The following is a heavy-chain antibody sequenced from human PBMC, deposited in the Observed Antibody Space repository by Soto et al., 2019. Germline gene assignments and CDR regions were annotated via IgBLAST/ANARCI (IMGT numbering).Heavy chain of an antibody. V-gene: IGHV3-7*04. D-gene: IGHD6-13*01. CDR3: ARVGNYYGMDV. CDR2: IKQDGSEK. J-gene: IGHJ6*02. CDR1: GFTFSSYL. Sequence: PGGSLRLSCAASGFTFSSYLMSWVRQAPGKGLEWVANIKQDGSEKYYVDSVKGRFTISRDNAKNSLYLQMNSLRAEDTAVYYCARVGNYYGMDVWGQGTKVT.